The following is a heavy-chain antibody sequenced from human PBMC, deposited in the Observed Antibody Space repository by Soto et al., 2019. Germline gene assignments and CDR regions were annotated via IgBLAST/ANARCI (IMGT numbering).Heavy chain of an antibody. V-gene: IGHV3-30-3*01. Sequence: QVQLVESGGGVVQPGRPLRLSCVVSGFTFSTYAMHWVRQAPGKGLEWVAVISGDGSRKYYADSVKGRFTISRDNSENTLFLQMNSLRAEDTAVYYCAMSAMVNYYFDYWGQGTLLTVSS. CDR1: GFTFSTYA. D-gene: IGHD5-18*01. CDR3: AMSAMVNYYFDY. J-gene: IGHJ4*02. CDR2: ISGDGSRK.